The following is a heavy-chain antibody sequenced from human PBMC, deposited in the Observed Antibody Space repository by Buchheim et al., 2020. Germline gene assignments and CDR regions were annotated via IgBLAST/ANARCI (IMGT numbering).Heavy chain of an antibody. D-gene: IGHD2-15*01. Sequence: QVQLVESGGGVVQPGRSLRLSCAASGFTFSSYGMHWVRQAPGKGLEWVAVISYDGSNKYYADSVKGRFTISRDNSKNTLYLKMNSLRAEDTAVYYCAKAIIPLGVVAATPYYYYSMDVWGQGTT. V-gene: IGHV3-30*18. CDR3: AKAIIPLGVVAATPYYYYSMDV. CDR1: GFTFSSYG. J-gene: IGHJ6*02. CDR2: ISYDGSNK.